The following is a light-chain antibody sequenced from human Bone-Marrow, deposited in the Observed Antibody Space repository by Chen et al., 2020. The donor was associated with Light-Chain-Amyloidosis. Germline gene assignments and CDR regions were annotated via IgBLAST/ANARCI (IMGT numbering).Light chain of an antibody. V-gene: IGLV2-14*03. CDR1: SSDVGGYNY. J-gene: IGLJ2*01. CDR3: SSYTSSSTLV. Sequence: QSALTQPASVSGSPGQSITISCTGTSSDVGGYNYVSWYQQHPGKAPKLIIFDVSNRPSGVSNSFAGSKSGNTASLTISGLQAEDEADYYCSSYTSSSTLVFGGGTKLTVL. CDR2: DVS.